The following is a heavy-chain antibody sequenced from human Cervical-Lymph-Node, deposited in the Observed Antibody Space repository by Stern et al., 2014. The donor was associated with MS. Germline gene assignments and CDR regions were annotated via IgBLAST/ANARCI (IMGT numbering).Heavy chain of an antibody. V-gene: IGHV4-61*02. CDR3: ARDSAVDYYTMDV. CDR1: GGSISNSNDY. Sequence: QLQLQESGPGLVKPSQTLSLTCLVSGGSISNSNDYWNWIRQPAGKELEWIGRIYTTGTTDYNPSLQSRVTISLDTAKNQFSLKLSSVTAADTAVYYCARDSAVDYYTMDVWGQGTTVTVSS. D-gene: IGHD4-23*01. CDR2: IYTTGTT. J-gene: IGHJ6*02.